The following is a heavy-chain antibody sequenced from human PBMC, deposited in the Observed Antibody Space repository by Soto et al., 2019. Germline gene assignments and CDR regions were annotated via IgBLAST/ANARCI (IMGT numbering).Heavy chain of an antibody. CDR3: ASALYCSGGSCSFDP. D-gene: IGHD2-15*01. CDR1: GGSVSSGNYY. Sequence: QVQLQESGPGLVKPSETLSLTCTVSGGSVSSGNYYWSWIRQPPGKGLEWIGFIYYTGSTSYNPSLKSRVPISMDTSKNPFSLKLTSVTAADTAVYYCASALYCSGGSCSFDPWGQGTLVTVSS. CDR2: IYYTGST. V-gene: IGHV4-61*01. J-gene: IGHJ5*02.